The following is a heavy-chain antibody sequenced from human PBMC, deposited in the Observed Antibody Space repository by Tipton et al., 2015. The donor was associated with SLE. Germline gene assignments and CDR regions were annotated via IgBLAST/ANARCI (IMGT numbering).Heavy chain of an antibody. J-gene: IGHJ3*02. Sequence: SLRLSCAASGFTFSSYGMHWVRQAPGKGLEWVAVISYDGSNKYYADSVKGRFTISRDNSKNTLYLQMNSLRAEDTAVYYCAKEALVGIFGVVTVGDAFDIWGQGTMVTVSS. V-gene: IGHV3-30*18. CDR2: ISYDGSNK. CDR3: AKEALVGIFGVVTVGDAFDI. CDR1: GFTFSSYG. D-gene: IGHD3-3*01.